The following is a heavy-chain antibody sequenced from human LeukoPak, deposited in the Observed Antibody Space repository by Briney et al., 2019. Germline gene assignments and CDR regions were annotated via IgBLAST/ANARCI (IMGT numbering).Heavy chain of an antibody. Sequence: SETPSLTCTVSGGSISSYYWSWIRQPPGKGLEWIGYIYYSGSTNYNPSLKSRVTISVDTSKNQFSLKLSSVTAADTAVYYCARGGAYDFWSGYYYYLDYWGQGTLVTVSS. D-gene: IGHD3-3*01. J-gene: IGHJ4*02. CDR3: ARGGAYDFWSGYYYYLDY. CDR2: IYYSGST. V-gene: IGHV4-59*01. CDR1: GGSISSYY.